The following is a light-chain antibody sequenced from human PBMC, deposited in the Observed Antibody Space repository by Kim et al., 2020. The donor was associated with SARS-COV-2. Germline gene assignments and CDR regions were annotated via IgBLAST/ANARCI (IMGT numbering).Light chain of an antibody. CDR3: QPCHKWPPLA. V-gene: IGKV3-15*01. CDR1: RSVGSK. Sequence: TPGERATLSCRARRSVGSKLAWYQHKPGQAPRLLIYGASTRATGIPARFSGSGSGTEFTLTITRLQSEDCAVYCSQPCHKWPPLAFGGGTKVYIK. CDR2: GAS. J-gene: IGKJ4*01.